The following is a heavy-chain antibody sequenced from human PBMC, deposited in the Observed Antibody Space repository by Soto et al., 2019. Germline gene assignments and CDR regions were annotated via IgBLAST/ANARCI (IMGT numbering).Heavy chain of an antibody. Sequence: SLTCAVSGGSFSSTNWWSWVRQSPGKGLEWSGEIYHTGSTNYNPSLKGRVSISVEKSKNQFSLKLTSVTAADTAVYYCSCYSPGYCSSTSCNTNWFDTGGQGTMVSVSS. CDR2: IYHTGST. D-gene: IGHD2-2*02. V-gene: IGHV4-4*02. CDR1: GGSFSSTNW. CDR3: SCYSPGYCSSTSCNTNWFDT. J-gene: IGHJ5*02.